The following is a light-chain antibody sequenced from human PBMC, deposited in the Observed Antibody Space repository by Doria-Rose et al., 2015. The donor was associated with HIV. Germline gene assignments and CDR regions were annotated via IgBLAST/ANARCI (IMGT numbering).Light chain of an antibody. V-gene: IGKV3-20*01. J-gene: IGKJ1*01. CDR1: QSVSANY. Sequence: EIVLPQSPGTLSLSPGERATLSCRASQSVSANYLAWYQQRPGQSPRLLIYSASSRATDIPDRFSGSGSGTDFTLTISRLEPEDFAVYYCHQYASSRTFGQGTKVEIK. CDR3: HQYASSRT. CDR2: SAS.